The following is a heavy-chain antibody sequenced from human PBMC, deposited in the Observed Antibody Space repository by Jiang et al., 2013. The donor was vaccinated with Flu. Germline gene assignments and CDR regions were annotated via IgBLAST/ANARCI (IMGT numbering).Heavy chain of an antibody. D-gene: IGHD3-22*01. CDR2: AYAGGGT. CDR1: GGSAAHYY. CDR3: ARGYSYDLDGNYGGFDY. J-gene: IGHJ4*02. V-gene: IGHV4-59*02. Sequence: PSETLSLTCSISGGSAAHYYWSWIRQSPGKGLEWIAFAYAGGGTKSDPKYNPSLKGRVTMSIDTSRDQLSLKLTSVTAADTALYFCARGYSYDLDGNYGGFDYWGQGTRVTVSS.